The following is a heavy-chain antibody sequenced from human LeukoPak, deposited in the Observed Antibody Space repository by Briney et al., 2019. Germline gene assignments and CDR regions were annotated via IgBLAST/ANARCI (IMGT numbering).Heavy chain of an antibody. CDR3: ARVYYDILTGPDHFVY. Sequence: SETLSLTCTLSGGSISSHYWSWLRPPPGKGLEWFGYIFYSGSTNDNPSLKSRVTISVDTSKNQFSLKLSSVTAADTAVYYCARVYYDILTGPDHFVYWGEGGLVTVAS. J-gene: IGHJ4*02. D-gene: IGHD3-9*01. V-gene: IGHV4-59*11. CDR1: GGSISSHY. CDR2: IFYSGST.